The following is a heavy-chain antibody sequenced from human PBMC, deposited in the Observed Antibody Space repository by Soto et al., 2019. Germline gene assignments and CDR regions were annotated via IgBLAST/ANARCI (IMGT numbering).Heavy chain of an antibody. V-gene: IGHV4-34*01. J-gene: IGHJ4*02. Sequence: QVQLQQWGAGLLKPSETLSLTCAVYGGSFSDYYWTWIRQPPGKGLEWIGEINHRGSTNCNPSLKSRVTISVDTSTNQFSLTLSSVTAADTAVYYCARASNKLGYSYGPAYWGQGTLVTVSS. CDR1: GGSFSDYY. CDR3: ARASNKLGYSYGPAY. CDR2: INHRGST. D-gene: IGHD5-18*01.